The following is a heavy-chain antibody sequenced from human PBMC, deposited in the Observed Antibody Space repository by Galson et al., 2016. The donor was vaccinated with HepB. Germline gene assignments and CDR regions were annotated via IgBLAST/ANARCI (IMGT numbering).Heavy chain of an antibody. V-gene: IGHV3-53*01. Sequence: SLRLSCAASGVTVSNNYMSWVRQAPGKGLEWISVIYSTGSTFYADSVKGRFTISRDNSKNPKFLQMNTLRVEDTAMYYCASLEGVAAGTWGQGTLVTVSS. CDR3: ASLEGVAAGT. D-gene: IGHD6-13*01. CDR2: IYSTGST. J-gene: IGHJ4*02. CDR1: GVTVSNNY.